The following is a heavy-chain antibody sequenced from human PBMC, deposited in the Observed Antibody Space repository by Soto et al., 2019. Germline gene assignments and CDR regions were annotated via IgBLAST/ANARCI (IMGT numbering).Heavy chain of an antibody. D-gene: IGHD5-12*01. Sequence: GASVKFSCKASGYTFTSYGISWVRQAPGQGLEWMGWISAYNGNTNYAQKLQGRVTMTTDTSTSTAYMELRSLRSDDTAVYYCARDNRYSGYERSFDYWGQGTLVTVSS. CDR1: GYTFTSYG. J-gene: IGHJ4*02. CDR3: ARDNRYSGYERSFDY. V-gene: IGHV1-18*01. CDR2: ISAYNGNT.